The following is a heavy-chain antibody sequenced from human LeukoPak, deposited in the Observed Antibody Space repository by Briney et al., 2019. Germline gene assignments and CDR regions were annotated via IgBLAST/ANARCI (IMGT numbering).Heavy chain of an antibody. J-gene: IGHJ4*02. CDR1: GFTFNSYA. Sequence: GRSLRLSCAASGFTFNSYAMHWVRQAPGKGLEWVAVISYDGSNKYYADSVKGRFTISRDNSKNTLYLQMNSLRAEDTAVYYCARSKYTGFDYWGQGTLVTVSS. CDR2: ISYDGSNK. CDR3: ARSKYTGFDY. V-gene: IGHV3-30*04. D-gene: IGHD1-1*01.